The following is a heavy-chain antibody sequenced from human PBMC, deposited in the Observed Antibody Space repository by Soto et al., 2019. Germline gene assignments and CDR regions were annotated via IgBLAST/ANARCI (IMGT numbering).Heavy chain of an antibody. CDR2: INAGNGNT. V-gene: IGHV1-3*01. Sequence: QVPLVQSGAEVKKPGASVKVSCKASGYTFTSYAMHWVRQAPGQRLEWMGWINAGNGNTKYSQKFQGRVTITRDTSASTAYMELSSLRSEDTAVYYCARAITMIVVAHGGMDVWGQGTTVTVSS. J-gene: IGHJ6*02. D-gene: IGHD3-22*01. CDR3: ARAITMIVVAHGGMDV. CDR1: GYTFTSYA.